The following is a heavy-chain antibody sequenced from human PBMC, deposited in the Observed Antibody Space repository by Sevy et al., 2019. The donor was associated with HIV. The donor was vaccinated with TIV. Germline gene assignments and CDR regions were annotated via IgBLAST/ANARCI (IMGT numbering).Heavy chain of an antibody. Sequence: ASVKVSCKVSGYTLTKLSMHWVRQGPGKGLEWMGSFDPEDGETIYAQKFQGRVTMTEDTSTDTAHMELRSLRSEDTAVYYCARVHITGAAATYDLFDYWGQGTLVTVSS. CDR3: ARVHITGAAATYDLFDY. CDR1: GYTLTKLS. V-gene: IGHV1-24*01. D-gene: IGHD6-13*01. CDR2: FDPEDGET. J-gene: IGHJ4*02.